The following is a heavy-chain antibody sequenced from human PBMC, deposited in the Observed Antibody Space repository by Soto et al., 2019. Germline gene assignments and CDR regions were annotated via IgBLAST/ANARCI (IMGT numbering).Heavy chain of an antibody. CDR3: ARGWVAAAVDYFDY. V-gene: IGHV4-34*01. D-gene: IGHD6-13*01. CDR2: INHSGST. CDR1: GGSFSGYY. J-gene: IGHJ4*02. Sequence: PSETLSLTCAVYGGSFSGYYWSWIRQPLGKGLEWIGEINHSGSTNYNPSLKSRVTISVDTSKNQFSLKLSSVTAADTAVYYCARGWVAAAVDYFDYWGQGTLVTVSS.